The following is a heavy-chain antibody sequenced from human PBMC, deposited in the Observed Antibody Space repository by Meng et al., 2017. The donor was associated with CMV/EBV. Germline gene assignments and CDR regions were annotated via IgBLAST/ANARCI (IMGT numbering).Heavy chain of an antibody. CDR3: ARSPGFWSLDY. J-gene: IGHJ4*02. Sequence: CAVSGDSISRNLWWSWVRQPPGKGLEWIGEISYSGDTKYNPYLQSRATISSDTTNNRFSLRLNSVTAADTGVYFCARSPGFWSLDYWGRGTLVTVSS. CDR2: ISYSGDT. V-gene: IGHV4-4*01. D-gene: IGHD2-8*02. CDR1: GDSISRNLW.